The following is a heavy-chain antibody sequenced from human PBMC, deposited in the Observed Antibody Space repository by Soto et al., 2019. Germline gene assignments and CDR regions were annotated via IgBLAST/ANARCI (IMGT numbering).Heavy chain of an antibody. V-gene: IGHV3-48*01. CDR1: GFTFSSYS. Sequence: GGSLRLSCAASGFTFSSYSMNWVRQAPGKGLEWVSYISSSSSTIYYADSVKGRFTISRDNAKNSLYLQMNSLRADDTAVYYCAKNGRSHYYGMDVWGQGTTVTVSS. J-gene: IGHJ6*02. CDR2: ISSSSSTI. CDR3: AKNGRSHYYGMDV. D-gene: IGHD1-26*01.